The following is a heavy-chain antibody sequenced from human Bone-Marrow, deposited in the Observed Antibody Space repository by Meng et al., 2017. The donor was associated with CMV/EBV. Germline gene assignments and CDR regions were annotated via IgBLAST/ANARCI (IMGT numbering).Heavy chain of an antibody. Sequence: SETLSLTCTVSGGSISSYYWSWIRQPPGKGLEWIGYIYYSGSTNYNPSLKSRVTISVDTSKNQFSLKLSSVTAADTAVYYFARVYSGDGNGVDYWGQGTLVTVSS. V-gene: IGHV4-59*01. J-gene: IGHJ4*02. CDR1: GGSISSYY. CDR3: ARVYSGDGNGVDY. D-gene: IGHD1-1*01. CDR2: IYYSGST.